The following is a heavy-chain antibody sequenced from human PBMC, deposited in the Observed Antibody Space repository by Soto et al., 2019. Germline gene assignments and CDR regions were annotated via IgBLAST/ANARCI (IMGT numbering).Heavy chain of an antibody. V-gene: IGHV3-30*18. D-gene: IGHD3-10*01. CDR2: ISYDGSNK. Sequence: GGSLRLSCAASGFTFSSYGMHWVRQAPGKGLEWVAVISYDGSNKYYADSVKGRFTISRDNSKNTLYLQMNSLRAEDTAVYYCAKDVATMVRDINWFDPWGQGTLVTVSS. CDR3: AKDVATMVRDINWFDP. J-gene: IGHJ5*02. CDR1: GFTFSSYG.